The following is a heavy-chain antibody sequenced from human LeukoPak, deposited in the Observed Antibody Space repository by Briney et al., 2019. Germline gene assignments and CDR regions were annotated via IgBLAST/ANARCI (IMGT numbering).Heavy chain of an antibody. J-gene: IGHJ4*02. CDR1: GYTFTGYY. CDR3: ARDEFGASSSYFDY. CDR2: INPNSGGT. Sequence: ASVKVSCKASGYTFTGYYMHWVRQAPGQGLEWIGWINPNSGGTNYAQKFQGRVTMTRDTSISTAYMELSRLRSDDTAVYYCARDEFGASSSYFDYWGQGTLVTVSS. D-gene: IGHD6-6*01. V-gene: IGHV1-2*02.